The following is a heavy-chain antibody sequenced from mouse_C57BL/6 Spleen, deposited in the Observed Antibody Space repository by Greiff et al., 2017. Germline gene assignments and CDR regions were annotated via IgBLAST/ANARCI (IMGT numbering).Heavy chain of an antibody. J-gene: IGHJ2*01. CDR3: ARNWDNDYFDY. Sequence: QVQLQQSGAELVKPGASVKISCKASGYAFSSYWMNWVKQRPGKGLEWIGQIYPGDGDTNYNGKFKGKATLTADKSSSTAYMQLSSLTSEDSAVYFCARNWDNDYFDYWGQGTTLTVSS. V-gene: IGHV1-80*01. D-gene: IGHD4-1*01. CDR2: IYPGDGDT. CDR1: GYAFSSYW.